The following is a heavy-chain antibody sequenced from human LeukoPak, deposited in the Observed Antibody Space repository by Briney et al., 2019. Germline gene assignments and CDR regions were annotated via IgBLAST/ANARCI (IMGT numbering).Heavy chain of an antibody. V-gene: IGHV3-30*02. J-gene: IGHJ6*04. CDR3: AELGITMIGGV. D-gene: IGHD3-10*02. CDR2: IRRDSANK. Sequence: GGSLRLSCEASGFTFGSHGMHWVRQAPGKGLEWVSYIRRDSANKYYADSVKGRFTISRDNAKNSLYLQMNSLRAEDTAVYYCAELGITMIGGVWGKGTTVTISS. CDR1: GFTFGSHG.